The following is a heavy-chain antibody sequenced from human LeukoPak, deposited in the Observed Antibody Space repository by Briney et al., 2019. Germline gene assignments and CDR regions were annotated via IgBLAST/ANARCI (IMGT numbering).Heavy chain of an antibody. CDR1: GFTFSSYG. CDR3: ARDPYYYDSGSFAAFDI. V-gene: IGHV3-30*03. Sequence: PGGSLRLSCAASGFTFSSYGMHWVRQAPGKGLEWVAVISYDGSNKYYADSVKGRFTISRDNAKNSLYLQMNSLRAEDTAVYYCARDPYYYDSGSFAAFDIWGQGTMVTVSS. J-gene: IGHJ3*02. D-gene: IGHD3-10*01. CDR2: ISYDGSNK.